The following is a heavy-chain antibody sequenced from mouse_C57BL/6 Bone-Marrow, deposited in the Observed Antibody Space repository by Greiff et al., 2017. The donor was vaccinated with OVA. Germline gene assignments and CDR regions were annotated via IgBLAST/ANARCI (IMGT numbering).Heavy chain of an antibody. CDR3: ARGYYGSSYYYAMDY. Sequence: EVKVEESGGGLVKPGGSLTLSCAASGFTFSSYAMSWVRQTPEKRLEWVATISDGGSYTYYPDNVKGRFTIARDNAKNNLYLQMSHLKSEDTAMYYCARGYYGSSYYYAMDYWGQGTSVTVSS. CDR1: GFTFSSYA. J-gene: IGHJ4*01. D-gene: IGHD1-1*01. V-gene: IGHV5-4*03. CDR2: ISDGGSYT.